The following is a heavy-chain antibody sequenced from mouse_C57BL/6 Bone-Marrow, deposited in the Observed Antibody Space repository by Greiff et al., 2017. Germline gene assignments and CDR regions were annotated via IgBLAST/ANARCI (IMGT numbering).Heavy chain of an antibody. Sequence: QVQLQQSGPELVKPGASVKISCKASGYAFSSSWMNWVKQRPGQGLEWIGRIYPGDGDTNYNGKFKGKATLTADKSSSTAYMQLSSLTSEDSAVYFCARRNYGKFHWYFDVWGTGTTVTVSS. CDR1: GYAFSSSW. D-gene: IGHD2-1*01. CDR2: IYPGDGDT. J-gene: IGHJ1*03. CDR3: ARRNYGKFHWYFDV. V-gene: IGHV1-82*01.